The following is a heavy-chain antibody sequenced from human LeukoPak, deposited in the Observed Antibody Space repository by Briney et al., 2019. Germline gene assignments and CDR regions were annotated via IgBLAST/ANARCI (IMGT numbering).Heavy chain of an antibody. Sequence: SETLSLTCTVSGGSISSYYWTWIRQPAGKGLEWIGRTHTSGSTNYNPSLKSRVTMSVDTSKNQFSLKLSSVTAADTAVYYCARGTYYYGSGTHYFNYWGQGTLVTVSS. J-gene: IGHJ4*02. CDR3: ARGTYYYGSGTHYFNY. CDR1: GGSISSYY. V-gene: IGHV4-4*07. CDR2: THTSGST. D-gene: IGHD3-10*01.